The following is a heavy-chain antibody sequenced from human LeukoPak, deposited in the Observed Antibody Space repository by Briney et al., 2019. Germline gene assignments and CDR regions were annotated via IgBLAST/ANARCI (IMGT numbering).Heavy chain of an antibody. CDR3: ARSSDYGDYVLDWYFDY. V-gene: IGHV4-61*02. J-gene: IGHJ4*02. D-gene: IGHD4-17*01. CDR2: IYTSGST. Sequence: PSQTLSLTCTVSGGSISSGSYYWSWIRQPAGKGLEWIGRIYTSGSTNYNPSLKSRVTISVDTSKNQFSLKLGSVTAADTAVYYCARSSDYGDYVLDWYFDYWGQGTLVTVSS. CDR1: GGSISSGSYY.